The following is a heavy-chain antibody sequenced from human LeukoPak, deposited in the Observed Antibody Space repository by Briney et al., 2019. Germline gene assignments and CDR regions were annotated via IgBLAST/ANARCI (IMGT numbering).Heavy chain of an antibody. Sequence: ASVTVSCKASGYTFTGYYMHWVRQAPGQGLEWMGWINPNSGGTNYAQKFQGRVTMTRDTSITTAYMELSRLRSDDTAVYYCARGEKIVVVPAAMDYWGQGTLVTVSS. CDR2: INPNSGGT. CDR3: ARGEKIVVVPAAMDY. CDR1: GYTFTGYY. J-gene: IGHJ4*02. D-gene: IGHD2-2*01. V-gene: IGHV1-2*02.